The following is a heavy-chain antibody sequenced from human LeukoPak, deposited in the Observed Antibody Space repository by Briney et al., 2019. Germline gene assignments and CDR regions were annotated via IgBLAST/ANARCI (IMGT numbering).Heavy chain of an antibody. CDR3: ARGPSIQLWPN. CDR2: IYPGDSDT. D-gene: IGHD5-18*01. J-gene: IGHJ4*02. Sequence: GESLKISCKGSGYSFTSYWIGWVRQMPEKGLEWMGIIYPGDSDTRYSPSFQGQVTISVDKSISTAYLQWSSLKVSDTAMYYCARGPSIQLWPNWGQGTLVTVSS. V-gene: IGHV5-51*01. CDR1: GYSFTSYW.